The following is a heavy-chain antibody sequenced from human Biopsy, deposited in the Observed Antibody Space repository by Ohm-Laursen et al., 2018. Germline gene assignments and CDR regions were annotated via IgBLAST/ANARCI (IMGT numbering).Heavy chain of an antibody. CDR1: GGSISSFY. V-gene: IGHV4-59*07. CDR2: IYYSGST. D-gene: IGHD2/OR15-2a*01. Sequence: SDTLSLTCAVSGGSISSFYWSWIRQTPGKGLEWIGDIYYSGSTNYNPSLKSRVTISVDTSKNRFSLRLNSVTAADTAVYYCARATNSTGWPYYYFYGMDVWGQGTTVTVSS. J-gene: IGHJ6*02. CDR3: ARATNSTGWPYYYFYGMDV.